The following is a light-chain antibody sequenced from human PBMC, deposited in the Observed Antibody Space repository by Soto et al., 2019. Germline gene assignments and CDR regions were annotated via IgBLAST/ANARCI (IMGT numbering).Light chain of an antibody. CDR3: AAWDDSLNGYV. CDR1: SSNVGTNP. Sequence: QPALTQPPSASGTPGQRVTISCSGSSSNVGTNPVNWYQQLPGTAPKLLIYSNNQRPSGVPDRFSGSKSGTSASLAISGLQPEDEADCYCAAWDDSLNGYVFGTGTKVTVL. J-gene: IGLJ1*01. V-gene: IGLV1-44*01. CDR2: SNN.